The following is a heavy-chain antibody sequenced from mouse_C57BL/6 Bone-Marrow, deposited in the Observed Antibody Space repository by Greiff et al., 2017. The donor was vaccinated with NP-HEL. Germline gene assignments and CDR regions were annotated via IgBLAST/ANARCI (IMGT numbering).Heavy chain of an antibody. J-gene: IGHJ3*01. Sequence: EVKLMESGEGLVKPGGSLKLSCAASGFTFSSYAMSWVRQTPEKRLEWVAYISSGGDYIYYAATVTGRFTISRDNARNTLYLQMSILKSEDTAMYYCTRADYYWSSGWFAYWGQGTLVTVSA. V-gene: IGHV5-9-1*02. CDR2: ISSGGDYI. D-gene: IGHD1-1*01. CDR3: TRADYYWSSGWFAY. CDR1: GFTFSSYA.